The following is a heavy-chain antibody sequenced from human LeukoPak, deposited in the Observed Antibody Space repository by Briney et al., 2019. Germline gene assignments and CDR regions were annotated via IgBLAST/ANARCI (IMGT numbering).Heavy chain of an antibody. J-gene: IGHJ2*01. Sequence: SETLSLTCTVSGDSISSHYWSWFRQPPGKGLEWIGYIHYTGITKYNPSLKSGVTISLDTSKNQFSLKLSSVTAADTAVYYCARRYYYDTSSYRSYWYFDLWGHGTLVTVSS. CDR3: ARRYYYDTSSYRSYWYFDL. CDR1: GDSISSHY. D-gene: IGHD3-22*01. V-gene: IGHV4-59*08. CDR2: IHYTGIT.